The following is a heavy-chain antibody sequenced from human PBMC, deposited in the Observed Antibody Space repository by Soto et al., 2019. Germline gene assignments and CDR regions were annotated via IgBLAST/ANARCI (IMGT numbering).Heavy chain of an antibody. J-gene: IGHJ6*04. V-gene: IGHV4-39*02. D-gene: IGHD6-19*01. CDR2: IYYSGST. Sequence: ETLCLTCTVSGGSISRSSYYWGWIRQPPGKGLEWIGSIYYSGSTYYNPSLKSRVTISVDTSKNQFSLKLSSVTAADTAVYYGAREHGKSSGFDGMDVWGKGTTVT. CDR3: AREHGKSSGFDGMDV. CDR1: GGSISRSSYY.